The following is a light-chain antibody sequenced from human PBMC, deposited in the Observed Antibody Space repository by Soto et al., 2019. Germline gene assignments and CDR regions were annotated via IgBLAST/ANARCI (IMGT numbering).Light chain of an antibody. V-gene: IGKV1-5*03. J-gene: IGKJ5*01. CDR2: KAS. CDR3: QQYDSYSRT. CDR1: QSISSW. Sequence: DIQMTQSPSTLSASVGARVPITCRASQSISSWLVWYQQKPGKAPKLLIYKASTLESGVPSRFSGSGSGTEFTLTISSLQPDDFATYYCQQYDSYSRTFGQGTRLEIK.